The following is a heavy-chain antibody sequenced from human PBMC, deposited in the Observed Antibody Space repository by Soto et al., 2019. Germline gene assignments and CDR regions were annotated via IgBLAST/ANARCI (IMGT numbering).Heavy chain of an antibody. V-gene: IGHV3-48*02. Sequence: EVQLVESGGGLVQPGGSLRLSCAASGFTFSLYSMSWVRQAPGKGLEWVSYISRSSTGIHYADSVKGRFTISRDDVTNSMHLQMNSLRDGDPAVYYCARAVTWGLGVWGQGTTVSISS. CDR3: ARAVTWGLGV. CDR1: GFTFSLYS. CDR2: ISRSSTGI. D-gene: IGHD3-10*01. J-gene: IGHJ6*01.